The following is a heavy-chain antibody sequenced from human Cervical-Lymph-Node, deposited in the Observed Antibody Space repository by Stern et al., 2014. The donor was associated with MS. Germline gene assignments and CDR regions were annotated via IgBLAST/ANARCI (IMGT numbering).Heavy chain of an antibody. CDR2: IVVGSGNT. D-gene: IGHD3-16*01. Sequence: QLVESGPEVKKPGTSVKVSCKASGFTFTSSAVQGVRQARGKRLEWIGWIVVGSGNTNYAQKFQERVTITRDMSTSTAYMELSSLRSEDTAVYYCAADRGSGTLDYWGQGTLVTVSS. J-gene: IGHJ4*02. CDR3: AADRGSGTLDY. V-gene: IGHV1-58*01. CDR1: GFTFTSSA.